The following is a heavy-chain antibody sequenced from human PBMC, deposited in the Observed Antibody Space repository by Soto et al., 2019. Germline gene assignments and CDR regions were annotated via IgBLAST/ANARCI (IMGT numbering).Heavy chain of an antibody. CDR1: GGAVSSGTYY. V-gene: IGHV4-61*01. J-gene: IGHJ5*02. Sequence: SETLSLTCTVPGGAVSSGTYYWSWIRQPPGKGLEWIGHIYFTGSTNYNPSLKSRVTMSLDTSRNQFSLKLSSVTAADTAVYYCTRGPPRVQWFDPWGLGTLVTVSS. CDR3: TRGPPRVQWFDP. CDR2: IYFTGST.